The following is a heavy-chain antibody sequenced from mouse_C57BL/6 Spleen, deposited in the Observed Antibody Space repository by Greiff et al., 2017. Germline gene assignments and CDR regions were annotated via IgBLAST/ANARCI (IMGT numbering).Heavy chain of an antibody. D-gene: IGHD2-10*02. Sequence: QVQLQQSGAELVRPGASVTLSCKASGYTFTDYEMHWVKQTPVHGLEWIGAIDPETGGTAYNQKFKGKAILTADKSSSTAYMELRSLTSADSAVYYCTRRGVYGNYDYWGQGTTLTVSS. V-gene: IGHV1-15*01. J-gene: IGHJ2*01. CDR2: IDPETGGT. CDR3: TRRGVYGNYDY. CDR1: GYTFTDYE.